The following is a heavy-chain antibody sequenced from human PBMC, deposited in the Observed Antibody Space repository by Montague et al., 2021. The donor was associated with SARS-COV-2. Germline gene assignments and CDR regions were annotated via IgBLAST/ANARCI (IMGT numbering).Heavy chain of an antibody. J-gene: IGHJ4*02. Sequence: SRSLSFSASGFPFSSYEMNWLRQAPGKGLEWVSYISSSGITIYYADSVKGRFTISRDNAKNSLYLQMNSLRAEDTAVYYCARDNYYYDTSGYPDYWGQGTLVTVSS. V-gene: IGHV3-48*03. CDR3: ARDNYYYDTSGYPDY. D-gene: IGHD3-22*01. CDR1: GFPFSSYE. CDR2: ISSSGITI.